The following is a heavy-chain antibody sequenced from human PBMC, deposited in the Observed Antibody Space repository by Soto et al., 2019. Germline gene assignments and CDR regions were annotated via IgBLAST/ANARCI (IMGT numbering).Heavy chain of an antibody. Sequence: SETLSLTCAVSGGSLSSSNWWSWVRQPPGKGLEWIGEIYHSGSTNYNPSLKSRVTISVDKSKNQFSLKLSSVTAADTAVYYCARDRYSSGWMGYDYYYGVDVWGQGTTVTVSS. CDR2: IYHSGST. CDR3: ARDRYSSGWMGYDYYYGVDV. J-gene: IGHJ6*02. V-gene: IGHV4-4*02. D-gene: IGHD6-19*01. CDR1: GGSLSSSNW.